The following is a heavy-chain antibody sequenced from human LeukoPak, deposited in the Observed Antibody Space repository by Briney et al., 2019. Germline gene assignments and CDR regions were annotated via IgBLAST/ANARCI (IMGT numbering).Heavy chain of an antibody. CDR2: IYYSGSI. Sequence: SETLSLTCTVSGGSISSSNYYWGWIRQPPGKGLEWIGSIYYSGSIYDTPSLKSRVTISLDMSNNQFSLKLSSVTAADTAVYYCARAPRSVLRWFDPWGQGTLVSVSS. CDR3: ARAPRSVLRWFDP. V-gene: IGHV4-39*01. J-gene: IGHJ5*02. D-gene: IGHD2-8*01. CDR1: GGSISSSNYY.